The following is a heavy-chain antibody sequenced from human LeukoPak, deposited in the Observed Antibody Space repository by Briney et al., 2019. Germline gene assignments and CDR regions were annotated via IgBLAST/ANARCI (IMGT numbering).Heavy chain of an antibody. CDR1: GFTFSSYA. CDR2: ISSNGGST. V-gene: IGHV3-64*01. CDR3: ARESDRGYSYGFPLDY. J-gene: IGHJ4*02. D-gene: IGHD5-18*01. Sequence: GGSLRLSCAASGFTFSSYAMHWVRQAPGKGLEYVSAISSNGGSTYYANSVKGRFTISRDNSKNTLYLQMGSLRAEDMAVYYCARESDRGYSYGFPLDYWGQGTLVTVSS.